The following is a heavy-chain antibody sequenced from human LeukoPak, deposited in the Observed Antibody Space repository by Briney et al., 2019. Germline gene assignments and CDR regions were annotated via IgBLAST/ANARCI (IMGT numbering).Heavy chain of an antibody. J-gene: IGHJ4*02. Sequence: GGSLRLSCAASGFTFSDYYMSWIRQAPGKGLEWVSYISSSGSTIYYADSVKGRFTISRGNAKNSLYLQMNSLRAEDTAVYYCARDLGVGLSYDYADYWGQGTLVTVSS. CDR1: GFTFSDYY. D-gene: IGHD2-15*01. CDR2: ISSSGSTI. CDR3: ARDLGVGLSYDYADY. V-gene: IGHV3-11*01.